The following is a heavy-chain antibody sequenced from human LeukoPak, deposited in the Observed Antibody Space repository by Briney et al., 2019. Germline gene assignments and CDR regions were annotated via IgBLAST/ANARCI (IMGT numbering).Heavy chain of an antibody. D-gene: IGHD5-18*01. CDR3: AREGRGYSYGYLFDY. CDR2: INPNSGGT. Sequence: GASVKVSCKASGYTFTGYYMHWVRQAPGQGLEWMGWINPNSGGTNYAQKFQGRVTITADKSTSTAYMELSSLRSEDTAVYYCAREGRGYSYGYLFDYWGQRTLVTVSS. J-gene: IGHJ4*02. CDR1: GYTFTGYY. V-gene: IGHV1-2*02.